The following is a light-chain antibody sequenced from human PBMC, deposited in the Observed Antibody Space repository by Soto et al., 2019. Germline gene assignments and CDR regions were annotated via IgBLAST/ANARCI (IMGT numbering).Light chain of an antibody. CDR1: QSVSSSY. J-gene: IGKJ1*01. Sequence: EIVLTQSPGALSLSPGERATLSCRASQSVSSSYLAWYQKKPGQAPRLLIYGASSRATGIPDRFSGSGSGTDLTLTIRRLEPEEFAVYYCQQYGSSPRTFGQGTKVDIK. CDR3: QQYGSSPRT. CDR2: GAS. V-gene: IGKV3-20*01.